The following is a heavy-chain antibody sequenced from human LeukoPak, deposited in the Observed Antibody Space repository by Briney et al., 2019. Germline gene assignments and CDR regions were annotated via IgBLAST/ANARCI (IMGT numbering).Heavy chain of an antibody. CDR3: ARAPRVVPAAVYYYYYYMDV. Sequence: SQTLSLTCTVSGGSISSGGYYWSWIRQHPGKGLEWIGYIYYSGSTYYNPSLKSRVTISVDTSKNQFSLKLSSVTAADTAVYYCARAPRVVPAAVYYYYYYMDVWGKGTTDTVSS. V-gene: IGHV4-31*03. J-gene: IGHJ6*03. CDR1: GGSISSGGYY. D-gene: IGHD2-2*01. CDR2: IYYSGST.